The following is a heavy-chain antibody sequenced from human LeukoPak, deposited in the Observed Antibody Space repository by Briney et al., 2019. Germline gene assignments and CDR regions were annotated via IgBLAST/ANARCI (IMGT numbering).Heavy chain of an antibody. V-gene: IGHV1-18*01. CDR3: AREKGITMIVVVSGYMDV. CDR1: DYTFTNYG. Sequence: GASVKVSCKASDYTFTNYGIHWVRQAPGQGLEWMGWISAYNGNTNYAQKLQGRVTMTTDTSTSTAYMELRSLRSDDTAVYYCAREKGITMIVVVSGYMDVWGKGTTVTVS. CDR2: ISAYNGNT. D-gene: IGHD3-22*01. J-gene: IGHJ6*03.